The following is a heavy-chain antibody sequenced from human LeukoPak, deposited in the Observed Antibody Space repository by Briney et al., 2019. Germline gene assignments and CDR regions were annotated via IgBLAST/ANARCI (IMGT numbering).Heavy chain of an antibody. CDR3: ARDPTSRWSSYYYGMDV. D-gene: IGHD6-13*01. V-gene: IGHV4-59*01. Sequence: SETLSLTCTVSGGSISSYYWSWIRQPPGKGLEWIGYIYYSGSTNYNPSLKSRVTISVDTSKNQFSLKLSSVTAADTAVYYCARDPTSRWSSYYYGMDVWGQGTTVTVSS. CDR2: IYYSGST. J-gene: IGHJ6*02. CDR1: GGSISSYY.